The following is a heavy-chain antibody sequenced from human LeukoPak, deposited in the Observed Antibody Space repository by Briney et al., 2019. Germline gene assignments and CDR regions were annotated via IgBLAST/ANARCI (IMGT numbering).Heavy chain of an antibody. CDR2: IYYSGST. V-gene: IGHV4-59*01. J-gene: IGHJ4*02. CDR3: ARVSGSYYPPDY. CDR1: GGSISSYY. D-gene: IGHD1-26*01. Sequence: SETLSLTYTVSGGSISSYYWSWIRQPPGKGLEWIGYIYYSGSTNYNPSLKSRVTISVDTSKNQFSLKLSSVTAADTAVYYCARVSGSYYPPDYWGQGTLVTVSS.